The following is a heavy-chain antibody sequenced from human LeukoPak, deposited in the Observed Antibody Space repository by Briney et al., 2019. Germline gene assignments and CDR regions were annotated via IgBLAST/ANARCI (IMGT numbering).Heavy chain of an antibody. CDR3: ARVVSSSSRYFDY. CDR1: GYSISSYYY. Sequence: PSETLSLTCAVSGYSISSYYYWGWIRQPPGRGLEWIGSFYHSGSTYYNPSLKSRVTISVDTSKKQFSPKLSSVTAADTAVYYCARVVSSSSRYFDYWGQRILVTVSS. J-gene: IGHJ4*02. V-gene: IGHV4-38-2*01. CDR2: FYHSGST. D-gene: IGHD6-6*01.